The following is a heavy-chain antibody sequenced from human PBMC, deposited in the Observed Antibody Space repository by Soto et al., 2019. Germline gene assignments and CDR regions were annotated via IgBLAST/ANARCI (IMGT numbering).Heavy chain of an antibody. J-gene: IGHJ6*02. CDR2: IYPGDSDT. CDR1: GESFTSYW. D-gene: IGHD3-10*01. V-gene: IGHV5-51*01. Sequence: GESLKISCKGSGESFTSYWIGWVRQMPXKGLXGMGIIYPGDSDTRYSPSFQGQVTISADKSISTAYLQWSSLKASDTAMYYCAGGGVRGVITRTRDYYGMDVWGQGTTVTVSS. CDR3: AGGGVRGVITRTRDYYGMDV.